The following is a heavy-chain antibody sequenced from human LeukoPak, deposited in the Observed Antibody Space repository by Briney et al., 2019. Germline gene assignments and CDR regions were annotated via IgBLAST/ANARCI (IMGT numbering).Heavy chain of an antibody. J-gene: IGHJ4*02. V-gene: IGHV4-34*01. CDR2: INHDGST. CDR3: ARAIAPPPGIAAAGRIDY. Sequence: SETLSLTCAVSGGSFSGYYWTCLRQPPGKGLEWIGEINHDGSTNYNPSLKSRVTISVDTSKNQFSLKLSSVTTADTAVYYCARAIAPPPGIAAAGRIDYWGQGTLVTVSS. CDR1: GGSFSGYY. D-gene: IGHD6-13*01.